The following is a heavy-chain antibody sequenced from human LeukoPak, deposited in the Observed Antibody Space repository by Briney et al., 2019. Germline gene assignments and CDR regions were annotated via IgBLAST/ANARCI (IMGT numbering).Heavy chain of an antibody. CDR3: AKDNGLRYFDWLFNY. J-gene: IGHJ4*02. Sequence: GRSLRLSCAASGFTFSSYAMHWVRQAPGKGLEWVSGISWNSGSIGYADSVKGRFTISRDNAKNSLYLQMNSLRAEDTALYYCAKDNGLRYFDWLFNYWGQGTLVTVSS. V-gene: IGHV3-9*01. D-gene: IGHD3-9*01. CDR2: ISWNSGSI. CDR1: GFTFSSYA.